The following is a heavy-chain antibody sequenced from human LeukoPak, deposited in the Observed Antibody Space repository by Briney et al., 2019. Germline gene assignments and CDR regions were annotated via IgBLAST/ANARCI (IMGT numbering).Heavy chain of an antibody. CDR3: ARDFYHGHCAGLSCFLLDY. V-gene: IGHV1-18*01. Sequence: ASVKVSCKASGYSFTSYGITWVRQAPGQGPEWMGWISAYYGHTNYAQKLQGRVTMTTDTSTSTAYMELRSLRSDDTAVYYCARDFYHGHCAGLSCFLLDYWGQGALVIVSS. D-gene: IGHD2-8*02. CDR1: GYSFTSYG. J-gene: IGHJ4*02. CDR2: ISAYYGHT.